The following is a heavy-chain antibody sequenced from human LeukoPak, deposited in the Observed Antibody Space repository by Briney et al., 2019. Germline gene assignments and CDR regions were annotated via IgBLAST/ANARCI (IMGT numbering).Heavy chain of an antibody. Sequence: ASVKVSCKASGYSFTDKYMHWVRQAPGQGPEWMGRINPKSGGTNYAQKFQGRVTMTEDTSTDTAYMELSSLRSEDTAVYYCATNEGNWGQGTLVTVSS. CDR1: GYSFTDKY. V-gene: IGHV1-2*02. CDR2: INPKSGGT. D-gene: IGHD2-8*01. J-gene: IGHJ4*02. CDR3: ATNEGN.